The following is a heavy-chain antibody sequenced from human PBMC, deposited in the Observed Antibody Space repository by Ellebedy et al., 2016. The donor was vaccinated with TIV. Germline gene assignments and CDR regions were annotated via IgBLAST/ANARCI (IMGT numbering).Heavy chain of an antibody. V-gene: IGHV3-33*01. D-gene: IGHD3-22*01. CDR1: GCTFSSYG. J-gene: IGHJ4*02. Sequence: GESLKISCAASGCTFSSYGMHWVRQAPGKGLEWVAVIWYDGSNKYYADSVKGRFTISRDNSKNTLYLQMNSLRAEDTAVYYCARGHLLYYDSSGFDYWGQGTLVTVSS. CDR3: ARGHLLYYDSSGFDY. CDR2: IWYDGSNK.